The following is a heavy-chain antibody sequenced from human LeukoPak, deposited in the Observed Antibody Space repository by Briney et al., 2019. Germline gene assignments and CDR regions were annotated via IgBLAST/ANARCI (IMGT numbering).Heavy chain of an antibody. Sequence: GGSLRLSCAASGLTFSNAWMSWVRQAPGKGLEWVGRIKSKTDGGTTDYAVPVKGRFTVSRDDSKNTLYLRMNSLKTEDTGVYYCTTGGDVVVVSTRAFDIWGQGTMVTVSS. D-gene: IGHD2-15*01. CDR2: IKSKTDGGTT. V-gene: IGHV3-15*05. CDR3: TTGGDVVVVSTRAFDI. CDR1: GLTFSNAW. J-gene: IGHJ3*02.